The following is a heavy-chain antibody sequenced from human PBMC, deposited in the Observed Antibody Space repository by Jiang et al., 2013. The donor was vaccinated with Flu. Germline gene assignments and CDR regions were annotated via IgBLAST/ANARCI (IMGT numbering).Heavy chain of an antibody. CDR1: GFTFSSYA. CDR3: ARDRGVVLQYYYYGMDV. J-gene: IGHJ6*04. D-gene: IGHD3-10*01. V-gene: IGHV3-30*01. CDR2: ISYDGSNK. Sequence: VQLLESGGGVVQPGRSLRLSCAASGFTFSSYAMHWVRQAPGKGLEWVAVISYDGSNKYYADSVKGRFTISRDNSKNTLYLQMNSLRAEDTAVYYCARDRGVVLQYYYYGMDVWGKGTTVTVSS.